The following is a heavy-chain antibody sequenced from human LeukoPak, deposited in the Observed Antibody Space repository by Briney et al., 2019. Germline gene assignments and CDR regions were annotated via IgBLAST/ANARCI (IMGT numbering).Heavy chain of an antibody. D-gene: IGHD2/OR15-2a*01. CDR3: ARSMGNKRGFDY. Sequence: GGSLRLSCAASGFTFSSYEMNWVRQAPGKGLEWVSYISSGGSTIYYADSVKGRFTISRDNAKNSLYLQMNSLRAEDTALYYCARSMGNKRGFDYWGQGTLVTVSS. CDR2: ISSGGSTI. CDR1: GFTFSSYE. J-gene: IGHJ4*02. V-gene: IGHV3-48*03.